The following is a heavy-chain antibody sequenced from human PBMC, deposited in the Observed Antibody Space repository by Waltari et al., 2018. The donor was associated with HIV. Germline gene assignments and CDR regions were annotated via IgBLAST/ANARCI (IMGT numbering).Heavy chain of an antibody. CDR3: ARDRGPLLFYFDY. Sequence: SSVKVSCKASGGTFSSYAISWVRQAPGQGLEWMGGIIPIFGTANYAQKFQGRVTITADISTSTAYMELSSLRSEDSAMYYCARDRGPLLFYFDYWGQGTLVTVSS. J-gene: IGHJ4*02. D-gene: IGHD2-8*02. CDR1: GGTFSSYA. V-gene: IGHV1-69*06. CDR2: IIPIFGTA.